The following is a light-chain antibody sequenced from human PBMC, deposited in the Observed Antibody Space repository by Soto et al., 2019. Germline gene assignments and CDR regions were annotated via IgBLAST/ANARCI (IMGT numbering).Light chain of an antibody. V-gene: IGLV2-14*01. CDR2: DVS. Sequence: QSVLTQPASVSGSPGQSITISCTGTSSDVGGYNSVSWYQQHPDKAPKLMIYDVSNRPSGVSNRFSCSKSGNTASLTISGLQAEDEADYYCSSYTTSSTLVFGTGTKLTVL. J-gene: IGLJ1*01. CDR3: SSYTTSSTLV. CDR1: SSDVGGYNS.